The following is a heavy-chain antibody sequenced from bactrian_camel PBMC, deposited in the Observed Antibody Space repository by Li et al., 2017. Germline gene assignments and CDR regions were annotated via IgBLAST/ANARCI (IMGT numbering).Heavy chain of an antibody. CDR1: GNTISANC. J-gene: IGHJ6*01. Sequence: QVQLVESGGDSVQARGSLKLSCLVSGNTISANCMAWFRQAPGKEREGIAAIYTVVGSTYYADSVKGRFTISQDNAKKTLYLKMDNLKPEDTAAYYCAAEDSDGTCDAICAGGYCNVDWRYGYWGQGTQVTVS. CDR2: IYTVVGST. D-gene: IGHD2*01. CDR3: AAEDSDGTCDAICAGGYCNVDWRYGY. V-gene: IGHV3S54*01.